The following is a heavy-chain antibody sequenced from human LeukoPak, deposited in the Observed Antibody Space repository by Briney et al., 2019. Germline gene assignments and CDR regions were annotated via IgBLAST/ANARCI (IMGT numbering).Heavy chain of an antibody. D-gene: IGHD3-10*01. V-gene: IGHV3-53*01. Sequence: GGSLRLSCAASGFTVSSNYMSWVRQAPGKGLGWVSVIYSGGSTYYADSVKGRFTISRDNSKNTLYLQMNSLRAEDTAVYYCARVITMVRGEDYMDVWGKGTTVAVSS. J-gene: IGHJ6*03. CDR3: ARVITMVRGEDYMDV. CDR2: IYSGGST. CDR1: GFTVSSNY.